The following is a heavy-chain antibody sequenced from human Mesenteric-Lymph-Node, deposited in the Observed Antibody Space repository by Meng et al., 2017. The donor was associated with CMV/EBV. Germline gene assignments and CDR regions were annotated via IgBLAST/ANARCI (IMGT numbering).Heavy chain of an antibody. CDR3: ARGVGYCSSTSCYGLHFDY. CDR1: GGSFSGYY. Sequence: SETLSLTCAVYGGSFSGYYWSWIRQPPGKGLEWIGEINHSGSTNYNPSLKSRVTISVDTSKNQFSLKLSSVTAADTAEYYCARGVGYCSSTSCYGLHFDYWGQGTLVTVSS. V-gene: IGHV4-34*01. CDR2: INHSGST. D-gene: IGHD2-2*01. J-gene: IGHJ4*02.